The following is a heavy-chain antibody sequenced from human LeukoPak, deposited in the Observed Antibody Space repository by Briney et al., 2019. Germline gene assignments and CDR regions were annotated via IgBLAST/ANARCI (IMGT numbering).Heavy chain of an antibody. J-gene: IGHJ4*02. CDR2: INHSGST. V-gene: IGHV4-34*01. CDR1: GGSFSGYY. D-gene: IGHD6-19*01. Sequence: SETLSLTCAVYGGSFSGYYWSWIRQPPGKGLEWIGEINHSGSTNYNPSLKSRVTISVDTSKNQFSLKLSSVTAADTAVYYCANLAVAGTALDYWGQGTLVTVSS. CDR3: ANLAVAGTALDY.